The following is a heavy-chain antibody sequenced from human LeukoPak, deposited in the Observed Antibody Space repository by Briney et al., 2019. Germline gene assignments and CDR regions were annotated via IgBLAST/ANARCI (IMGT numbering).Heavy chain of an antibody. CDR2: IKQDGSEK. CDR3: ARDITYYDFWSGYYDYYFDY. J-gene: IGHJ4*02. V-gene: IGHV3-7*01. CDR1: GFTFSSYW. D-gene: IGHD3-3*01. Sequence: GGSLRLSCAASGFTFSSYWMSWVRQAPGKGLEWVANIKQDGSEKYYVDSVKGRFTISRDNAKNSLYLQMNSLRDEDTAVYYCARDITYYDFWSGYYDYYFDYWGQGTLVTVSS.